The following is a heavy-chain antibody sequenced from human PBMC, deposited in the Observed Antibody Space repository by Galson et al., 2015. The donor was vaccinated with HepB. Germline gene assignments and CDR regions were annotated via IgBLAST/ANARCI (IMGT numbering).Heavy chain of an antibody. CDR1: GDSASSNSAA. D-gene: IGHD3-10*01. V-gene: IGHV6-1*01. J-gene: IGHJ4*02. CDR3: ARDKATMVRGVILKIDY. Sequence: CAISGDSASSNSAAWNWIRQSPSRGLEWLGRTYYRSKWYNDYAVSVKSRITINPDTSKNQFSLQLNSVTPEDTAVYYCARDKATMVRGVILKIDYWGQGTLVTVSS. CDR2: TYYRSKWYN.